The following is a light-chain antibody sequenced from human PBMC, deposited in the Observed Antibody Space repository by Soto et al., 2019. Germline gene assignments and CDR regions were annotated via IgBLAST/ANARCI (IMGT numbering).Light chain of an antibody. J-gene: IGLJ2*01. CDR2: DVT. V-gene: IGLV2-14*03. CDR1: RSDVGAYNF. CDR3: SSYTTSNTLV. Sequence: QSALTQPASVSGSPGQSITISCTGTRSDVGAYNFVSWYQQHPGKAPKLMIYDVTNRPSGVSSRFSGSKSGNTASLAISGLQAEDEADYYCSSYTTSNTLVFGGGTKLTVL.